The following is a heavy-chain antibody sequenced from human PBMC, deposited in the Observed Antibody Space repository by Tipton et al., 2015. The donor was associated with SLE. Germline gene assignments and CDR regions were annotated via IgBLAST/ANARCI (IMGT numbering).Heavy chain of an antibody. Sequence: GLVKPSETLSLTCAVYGGSFRVHYWSWSWIRQPPGKGLEWIGEIDHSRSTKYNPSLKSRVTISIDTSKNQFSLKLTSVTAADTAVYYCARGKISWAIFVVRNSFDSWGQGTQVTVSS. CDR1: GGSFRVHY. D-gene: IGHD2-21*01. V-gene: IGHV4-34*01. CDR2: IDHSRST. CDR3: ARGKISWAIFVVRNSFDS. J-gene: IGHJ4*02.